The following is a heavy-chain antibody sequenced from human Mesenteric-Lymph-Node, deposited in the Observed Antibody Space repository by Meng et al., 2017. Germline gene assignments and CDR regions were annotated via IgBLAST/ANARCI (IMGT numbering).Heavy chain of an antibody. V-gene: IGHV4-4*07. CDR3: ARDRSKDGGNLIFDY. CDR2: FYTSGST. CDR1: GGSISNYY. D-gene: IGHD4-23*01. J-gene: IGHJ4*02. Sequence: SETLSLTCTVSGGSISNYYWSWIRQPAGKGLEWIGRFYTSGSTTYNPSLKSRVTMSVDTSKNQFSLKLISVTAADTAVYYCARDRSKDGGNLIFDYWGQGALVTVSS.